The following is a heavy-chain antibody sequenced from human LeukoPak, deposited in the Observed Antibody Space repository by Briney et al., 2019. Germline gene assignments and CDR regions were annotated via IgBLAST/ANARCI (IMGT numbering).Heavy chain of an antibody. V-gene: IGHV3-23*01. CDR1: GFTFSNSA. D-gene: IGHD2-21*02. J-gene: IGHJ4*02. Sequence: PGGSLRLSCAASGFTFSNSAMNWVRQAPGKGLEWVSVISGSGGSTYYADSVKGRFTVSRDNSKNTLYLQMNSLRLEDTAVYYCAKEGAYCGGDCYSYFDYWGQGTLVTVSS. CDR2: ISGSGGST. CDR3: AKEGAYCGGDCYSYFDY.